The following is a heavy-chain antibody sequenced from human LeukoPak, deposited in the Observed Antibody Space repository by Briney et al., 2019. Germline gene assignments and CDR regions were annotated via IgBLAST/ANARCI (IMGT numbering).Heavy chain of an antibody. J-gene: IGHJ6*02. Sequence: KTSETLSLTCTVSGGSISSYYWSWIRQPPGKGLEWLGYIYYSGSTNYNPSLKSRVTISVDTSKNQFSLKLSSVTAADTAVYYCARVPSSSWYAAYYYYGMDVWGQGTTVTVSS. D-gene: IGHD6-13*01. CDR3: ARVPSSSWYAAYYYYGMDV. CDR2: IYYSGST. V-gene: IGHV4-59*01. CDR1: GGSISSYY.